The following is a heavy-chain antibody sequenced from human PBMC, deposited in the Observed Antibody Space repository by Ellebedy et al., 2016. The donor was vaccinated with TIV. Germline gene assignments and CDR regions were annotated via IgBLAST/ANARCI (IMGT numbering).Heavy chain of an antibody. D-gene: IGHD4-23*01. Sequence: AASVKVSCKASGYTVTSYSLHWVRQAPGQGLEWLGIIYPSGGGTTYAQKFPGRVTMTRDTPTDTVYMQLSSLSSEDTAVYYCARGSVTPAGRFFDLWGRGTLVSVVS. CDR2: IYPSGGGT. CDR1: GYTVTSYS. CDR3: ARGSVTPAGRFFDL. V-gene: IGHV1-46*01. J-gene: IGHJ2*01.